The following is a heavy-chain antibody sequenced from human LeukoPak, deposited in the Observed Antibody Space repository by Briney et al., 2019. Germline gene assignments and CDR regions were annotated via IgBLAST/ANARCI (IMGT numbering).Heavy chain of an antibody. D-gene: IGHD3-22*01. CDR2: IWYDGSNK. CDR1: GFTFSSYG. CDR3: ARVASYYDSSGYLGGMDV. J-gene: IGHJ6*02. Sequence: PEGSLRLSCAASGFTFSSYGMHWVRQAPGKGLEWVAVIWYDGSNKYYADSVKGRFTISRDNSKNTLYLQMNSLRAEDTAVYYCARVASYYDSSGYLGGMDVWGQGTTVTVSS. V-gene: IGHV3-33*01.